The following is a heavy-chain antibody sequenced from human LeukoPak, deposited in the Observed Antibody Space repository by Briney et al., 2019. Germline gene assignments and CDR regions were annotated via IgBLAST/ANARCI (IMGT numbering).Heavy chain of an antibody. CDR1: GFTFSSYA. Sequence: GGSLRLSCAASGFTFSSYAMHWVRQAPGKGLEWVAVISYDGSNKYYADSVKGRFTISRDNSKNTLYLQMNSLRAGDTAVYYCARAPLAVAATTYFDYWGQGTLVTVSS. J-gene: IGHJ4*02. CDR3: ARAPLAVAATTYFDY. CDR2: ISYDGSNK. V-gene: IGHV3-30*04. D-gene: IGHD2-15*01.